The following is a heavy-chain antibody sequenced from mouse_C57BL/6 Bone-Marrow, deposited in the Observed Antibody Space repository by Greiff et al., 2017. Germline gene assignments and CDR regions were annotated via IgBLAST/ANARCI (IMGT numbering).Heavy chain of an antibody. CDR2: IYPRSGNI. Sequence: QVQLQQSGAELARPGASVKLSCKASGYTFTSYGISWVKQRTGQGLEWIGEIYPRSGNIYYNEKFNGKATLTADKSSSTAYMELRSLTSEDSAVYFCASCFKDYFYYWGQGTTLTVSA. CDR1: GYTFTSYG. J-gene: IGHJ2*01. V-gene: IGHV1-81*01. CDR3: ASCFKDYFYY.